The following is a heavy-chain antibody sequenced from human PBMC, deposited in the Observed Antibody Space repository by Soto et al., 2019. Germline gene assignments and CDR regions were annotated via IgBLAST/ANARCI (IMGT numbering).Heavy chain of an antibody. J-gene: IGHJ6*02. Sequence: SVKVSCKASGGTFSSYAISWVRQAPGQGLEWMGGIIPISDTTNYAQKFQVRVTITADESTSTAYMELSSLRSEDTAVYYCARSQGSSTSLEIYYYYYYGMDVWGQGTTGTVSS. D-gene: IGHD2-2*01. CDR3: ARSQGSSTSLEIYYYYYYGMDV. CDR2: IIPISDTT. V-gene: IGHV1-69*13. CDR1: GGTFSSYA.